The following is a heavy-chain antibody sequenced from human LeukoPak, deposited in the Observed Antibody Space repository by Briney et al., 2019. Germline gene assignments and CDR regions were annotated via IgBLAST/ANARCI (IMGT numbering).Heavy chain of an antibody. CDR3: ASRDYFDY. V-gene: IGHV3-30-3*01. CDR1: GFTFSSYA. CDR2: ISYDGSNK. Sequence: GGSLRLSCAASGFTFSSYAMHWVRQAPGKGLEWVAVISYDGSNKYYADSVKGRFTISRDNAKNSLYLQMNSLRDEDTAVYYCASRDYFDYWGQGTLVTVSS. J-gene: IGHJ4*02.